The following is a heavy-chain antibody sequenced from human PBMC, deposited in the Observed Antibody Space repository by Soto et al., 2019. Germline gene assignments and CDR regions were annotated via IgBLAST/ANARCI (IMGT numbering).Heavy chain of an antibody. CDR3: AKDLGHVGAR. CDR1: GFTFSTYS. D-gene: IGHD1-26*01. J-gene: IGHJ4*02. CDR2: ISGTGSGT. Sequence: PGGSLRLSCAASGFTFSTYSIYWVRQAPGKGLEWVSGISGTGSGTYYADSVKGRFTISRDNSKNTLYLQMNSLRAEDTAVYYCAKDLGHVGARWSQGTLVTVSS. V-gene: IGHV3-23*01.